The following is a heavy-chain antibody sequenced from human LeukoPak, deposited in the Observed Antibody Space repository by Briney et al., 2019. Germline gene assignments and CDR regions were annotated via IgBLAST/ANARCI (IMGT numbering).Heavy chain of an antibody. V-gene: IGHV3-23*01. CDR3: AKDSSSSWYYFDY. D-gene: IGHD6-13*01. CDR1: GFTFSSYA. Sequence: GGSLRLSCAACGFTFSSYAMSWVRQAPGKGLEWVSAISGSGGSTYYADSVKGRFTISRDNSKNTLYLQMNSLRAEDTAVYYFAKDSSSSWYYFDYWGQGTLVTVSS. CDR2: ISGSGGST. J-gene: IGHJ4*02.